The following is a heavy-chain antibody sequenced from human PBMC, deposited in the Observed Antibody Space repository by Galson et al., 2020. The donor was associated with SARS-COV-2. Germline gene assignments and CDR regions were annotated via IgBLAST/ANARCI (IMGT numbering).Heavy chain of an antibody. J-gene: IGHJ5*02. Sequence: ASVKVSCKASGYIFTGYDVSWVRQAPGQGLEWMGWISVNSGNTDYAQRVEDRVTMTIDTSTRTAYMELRSLRSDDTAVYYCARVRGYSRLDLWGQGTLVTVSS. V-gene: IGHV1-18*04. D-gene: IGHD3-22*01. CDR3: ARVRGYSRLDL. CDR1: GYIFTGYD. CDR2: ISVNSGNT.